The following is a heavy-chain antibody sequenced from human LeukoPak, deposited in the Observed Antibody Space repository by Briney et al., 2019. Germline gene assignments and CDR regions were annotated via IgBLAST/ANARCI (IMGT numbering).Heavy chain of an antibody. V-gene: IGHV4-34*01. CDR1: GGSFSGYY. Sequence: SETLSLTCAVYGGSFSGYYRSWIRQPPGKGLEWIGEINHSGSTNYNPSLKSRVTISVDTSKNQFSLKLSSVTAADTAVYYCARARLFIPSWFDPWGQGTLVTVSS. CDR2: INHSGST. CDR3: ARARLFIPSWFDP. D-gene: IGHD3-16*02. J-gene: IGHJ5*02.